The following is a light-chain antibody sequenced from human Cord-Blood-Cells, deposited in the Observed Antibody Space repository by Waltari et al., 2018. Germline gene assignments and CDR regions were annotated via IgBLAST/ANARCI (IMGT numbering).Light chain of an antibody. CDR2: GAS. J-gene: IGKJ2*01. Sequence: EIVLTQSPGTLSLSLGERATLPCRASQRVSSSYLAWYQQKPGQAPRHLIYGASSRATGIPDRFSGSGSGTDFTLTISRLEPEDFAVYYCQQYGSSPPYTFGQGTKLEIK. V-gene: IGKV3-20*01. CDR1: QRVSSSY. CDR3: QQYGSSPPYT.